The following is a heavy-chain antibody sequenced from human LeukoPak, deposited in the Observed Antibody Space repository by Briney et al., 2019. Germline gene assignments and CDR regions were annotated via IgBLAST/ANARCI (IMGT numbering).Heavy chain of an antibody. J-gene: IGHJ4*02. V-gene: IGHV4-38-2*02. CDR2: IYHSGST. Sequence: SETLSLTCTVSGYSISSGYYWGWIRQPPGKGLEWIGSIYHSGSTYYNPSLKSRVTISVDTSKNQFSLKLSSVTAADTAVYYCARVTTYANVAAFDYWGQGTLVTVSS. CDR1: GYSISSGYY. CDR3: ARVTTYANVAAFDY. D-gene: IGHD1-14*01.